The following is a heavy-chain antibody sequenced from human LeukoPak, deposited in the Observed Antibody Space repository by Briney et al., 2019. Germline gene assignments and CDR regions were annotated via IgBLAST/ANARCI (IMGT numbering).Heavy chain of an antibody. Sequence: SETLSLACTVSGGSISGYYWSWIRQPPGKGLEWIGYIYDSGSTNYNPSLKSRVTISVDTSKNQFSLKLSSVTAADTAVYHCARDNWNYGSSMDVWGQGTTVTVSS. CDR2: IYDSGST. CDR3: ARDNWNYGSSMDV. D-gene: IGHD1-7*01. V-gene: IGHV4-59*01. CDR1: GGSISGYY. J-gene: IGHJ6*02.